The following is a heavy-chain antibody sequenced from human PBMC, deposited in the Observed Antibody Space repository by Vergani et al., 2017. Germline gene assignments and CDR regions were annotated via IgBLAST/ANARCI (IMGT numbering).Heavy chain of an antibody. Sequence: QVQLQQWGAGLLKPSETLSLTYAVYGGSFSGYYWSWIRQPPGKGLEWIGEINHSGSTNYNPSLKRRVTISVDTSKNQFSLKLSSVTAADTAVYYCARARGNWNPRVFDYWGQGTLVTVSS. V-gene: IGHV4-34*01. CDR1: GGSFSGYY. D-gene: IGHD1-20*01. J-gene: IGHJ4*02. CDR3: ARARGNWNPRVFDY. CDR2: INHSGST.